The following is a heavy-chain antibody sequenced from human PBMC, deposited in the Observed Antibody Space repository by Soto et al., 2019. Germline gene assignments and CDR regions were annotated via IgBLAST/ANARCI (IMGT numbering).Heavy chain of an antibody. CDR1: GFTFSSYD. V-gene: IGHV3-13*01. CDR3: ARDLVFGSSSYGMDV. D-gene: IGHD6-13*01. J-gene: IGHJ6*02. CDR2: IGTAGDT. Sequence: PGGSLRLSCAASGFTFSSYDMHWVRQATGKGLEWVSAIGTAGDTYYPGSVKGRFTISRENAKNSLYLQVNSLRAEDTAVYYCARDLVFGSSSYGMDVWGQGTTVTVSS.